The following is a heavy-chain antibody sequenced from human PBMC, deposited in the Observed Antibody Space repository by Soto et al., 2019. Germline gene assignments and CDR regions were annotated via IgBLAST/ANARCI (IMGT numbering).Heavy chain of an antibody. CDR2: INHSGST. D-gene: IGHD5-18*01. V-gene: IGHV4-34*01. CDR3: ARGRGYSYGGWFDP. J-gene: IGHJ5*02. Sequence: QVRLQQWGAGLLKPSETLSLTCAVYGGSFSGYYWSWIRQPPGKGLEWIGEINHSGSTNYNPSLKSRVTISVDTSKNQFSLKLSSVTAADTAVYYCARGRGYSYGGWFDPWGQGTLVTVSS. CDR1: GGSFSGYY.